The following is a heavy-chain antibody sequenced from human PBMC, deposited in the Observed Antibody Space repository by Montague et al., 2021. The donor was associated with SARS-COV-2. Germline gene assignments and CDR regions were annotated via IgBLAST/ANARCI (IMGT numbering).Heavy chain of an antibody. V-gene: IGHV4-31*03. Sequence: TLSLTCTVSGGSISSGGYYWSWIRQHPGKGLEWIGYIYYSGSTYYNPSLKSRVTISVDTSKNQFSLKLSSVTAADTAVYYCASTYGGNLGYYYYYMDVWGKGTPVTVSS. CDR2: IYYSGST. J-gene: IGHJ6*03. D-gene: IGHD4-23*01. CDR3: ASTYGGNLGYYYYYMDV. CDR1: GGSISSGGYY.